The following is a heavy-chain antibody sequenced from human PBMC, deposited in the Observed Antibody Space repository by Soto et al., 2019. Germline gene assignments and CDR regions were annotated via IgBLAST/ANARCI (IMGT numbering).Heavy chain of an antibody. J-gene: IGHJ6*02. CDR3: ARAYSGRLPRRADYYYAMDV. CDR1: AFTLSAYD. Sequence: EVQLVELGGDVVQPGGSLRLSCAASAFTLSAYDMHWVRQPNGKGLEWVSALGAADDPYYLGSVKGRFTISRENAKNSLYLQMNNLRAGDTAVYYCARAYSGRLPRRADYYYAMDVWGQGTTVTVSS. CDR2: LGAADDP. D-gene: IGHD2-15*01. V-gene: IGHV3-13*05.